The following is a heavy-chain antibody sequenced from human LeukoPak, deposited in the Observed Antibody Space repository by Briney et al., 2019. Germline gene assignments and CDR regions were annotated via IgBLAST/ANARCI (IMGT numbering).Heavy chain of an antibody. CDR3: ASGKYFYDDSASINRASRTAFHI. J-gene: IGHJ3*02. Sequence: SETLSLTCSVSSDSTAGCYWGWIRQSPGRAPEWLAYVYRSGQSDYNSSLRGRVTVSLDRSKTQVSLSLRSLTAADTAVYYCASGKYFYDDSASINRASRTAFHIWAQGTMVVVSS. V-gene: IGHV4-59*12. CDR2: VYRSGQS. CDR1: SDSTAGCY. D-gene: IGHD3-3*01.